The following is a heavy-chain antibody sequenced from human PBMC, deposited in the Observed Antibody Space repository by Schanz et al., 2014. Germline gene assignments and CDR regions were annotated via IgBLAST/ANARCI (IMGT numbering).Heavy chain of an antibody. CDR2: INPNTGGT. J-gene: IGHJ4*02. D-gene: IGHD3-10*01. CDR1: GYTFTSDS. V-gene: IGHV1-2*04. CDR3: ARGRGFYDY. Sequence: QVQLVQSGAEVKKPGASVKVSCKASGYTFTSDSMHWVRQAPGQGLEWMGMINPNTGGTNFAQKFQGWVTVTRDTSISTVYMELSSLTSEDTAVHYCARGRGFYDYWGQGTLVTVSS.